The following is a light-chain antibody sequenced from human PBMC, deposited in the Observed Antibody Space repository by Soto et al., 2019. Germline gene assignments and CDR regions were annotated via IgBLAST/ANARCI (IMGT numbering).Light chain of an antibody. CDR2: SNT. V-gene: IGLV1-40*01. Sequence: VLTQPPSVSGAPGQRVTPSCTRSSSNIGAGYEVHWYQQIPGTAPKVLIYSNTHRPSGVPDRVSGSKSGSSASLAITDLQAEDEADYYCKSYDNSLSGFYVFGTGTKLTVL. CDR1: SSNIGAGYE. J-gene: IGLJ1*01. CDR3: KSYDNSLSGFYV.